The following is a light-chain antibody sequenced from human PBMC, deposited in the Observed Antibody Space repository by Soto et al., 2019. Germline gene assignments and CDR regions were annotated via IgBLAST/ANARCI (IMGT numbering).Light chain of an antibody. V-gene: IGLV2-8*01. J-gene: IGLJ3*02. CDR3: TSYAGSNIWV. CDR2: EVF. Sequence: QSALTQPPSASRSPGQSVTISCTGSSSDVGAYNYVSWYQQYPGKAPKLMIYEVFKRPSGVPDRFSGSKSGKTASLTVSGLQPEDEADYYCTSYAGSNIWVFGGGTKLTVL. CDR1: SSDVGAYNY.